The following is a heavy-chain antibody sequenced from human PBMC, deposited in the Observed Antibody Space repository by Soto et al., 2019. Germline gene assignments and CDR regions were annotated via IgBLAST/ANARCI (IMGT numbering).Heavy chain of an antibody. CDR1: GYSISSGYY. CDR2: TYYGASS. V-gene: IGHV4-38-2*02. D-gene: IGHD6-19*01. J-gene: IGHJ6*01. CDR3: ARDRAEYSSGWRTYYYYYGMDV. Sequence: SETLSLTCAVSGYSISSGYYWGWIRQPPGKGLEWLGTTYYGASSYYNPSLRSRITILLDASTKQLSLKLSSVTAADTAVYYCARDRAEYSSGWRTYYYYYGMDVWGQGTTGTVSS.